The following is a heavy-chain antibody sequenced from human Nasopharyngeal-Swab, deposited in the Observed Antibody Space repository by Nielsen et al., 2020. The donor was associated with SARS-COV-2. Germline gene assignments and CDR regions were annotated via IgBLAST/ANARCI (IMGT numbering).Heavy chain of an antibody. CDR3: ARDRNTVLTGHSYFGMDV. V-gene: IGHV3-53*01. CDR1: GFSVGSNY. CDR2: LYSGGVT. J-gene: IGHJ6*02. D-gene: IGHD4-11*01. Sequence: GVSLRLSCAPSGFSVGSNYVSWVRQAPGKGLEWVSILYSGGVTFYADSVEGRFSISRDNSKNTIYLQMNNLRAEDTAVYYCARDRNTVLTGHSYFGMDVWGQGTMVTVSS.